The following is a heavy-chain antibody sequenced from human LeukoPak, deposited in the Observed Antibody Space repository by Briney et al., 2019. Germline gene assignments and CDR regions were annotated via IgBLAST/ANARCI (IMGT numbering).Heavy chain of an antibody. V-gene: IGHV3-13*01. J-gene: IGHJ4*02. CDR2: IGTAGNT. CDR1: GFTFSSYD. D-gene: IGHD5-24*01. Sequence: PGEALRLSCTVYGFTFSSYDMHWVRQGTGKGLEWISAIGTAGNTYYEGSVKGRFTISRENAKSSLYLQMNGLRAEDTAVYYCATLAEGDDDYWGQGTLVTVSS. CDR3: ATLAEGDDDY.